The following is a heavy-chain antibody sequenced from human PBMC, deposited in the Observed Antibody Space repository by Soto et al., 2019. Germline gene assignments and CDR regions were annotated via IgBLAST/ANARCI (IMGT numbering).Heavy chain of an antibody. D-gene: IGHD4-17*01. CDR1: GCSISSGDYY. CDR3: ARGMTTVTTLDY. Sequence: TLSLTCTFSGCSISSGDYYWGWFRQHPGKGLEWIGYIYHSGSTHYNPSLKSRVTISVDRSKNQFSLKLSSVTAADTAVYYCARGMTTVTTLDYWGQGTLVTVSS. CDR2: IYHSGST. J-gene: IGHJ4*02. V-gene: IGHV4-30-4*08.